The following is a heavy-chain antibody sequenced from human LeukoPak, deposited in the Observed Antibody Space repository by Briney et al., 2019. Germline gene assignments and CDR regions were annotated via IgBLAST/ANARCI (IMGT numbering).Heavy chain of an antibody. CDR1: GFTFSSYS. V-gene: IGHV3-21*01. J-gene: IGHJ3*02. CDR2: ISSSSSYI. CDR3: ARDLELYHLYGSGPLGFDI. Sequence: PGGSLRLSCAASGFTFSSYSMNWVRQAPGKGLEWVSSISSSSSYIYYADSVKGRFTISRDNAKNSLYLQMNSLRAEDTAVYYCARDLELYHLYGSGPLGFDIWGQGTMVTVSS. D-gene: IGHD3-10*01.